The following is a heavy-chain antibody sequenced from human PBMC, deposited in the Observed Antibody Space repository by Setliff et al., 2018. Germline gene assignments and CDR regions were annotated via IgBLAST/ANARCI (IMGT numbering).Heavy chain of an antibody. V-gene: IGHV3-21*01. Sequence: GGSLRLSCAASGLIFTSYSMNWVRQAPGKGLEWVSSISSSSAYIYYADSVKGRFTISRDNAKNSVYLQMNSLRAEDTAVYYCAKRGDSSSWLEYWGQGTLVTVSS. CDR3: AKRGDSSSWLEY. D-gene: IGHD6-13*01. J-gene: IGHJ4*02. CDR2: ISSSSAYI. CDR1: GLIFTSYS.